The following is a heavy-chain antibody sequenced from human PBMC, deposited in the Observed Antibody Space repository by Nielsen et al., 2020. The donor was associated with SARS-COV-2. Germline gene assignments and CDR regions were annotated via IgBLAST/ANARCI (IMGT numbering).Heavy chain of an antibody. CDR1: GYTLTELS. Sequence: SCKVSGYTLTELSMHWVRQATGKGLEWVSAIGTAGDTYYPGSVKGRFTISRENAKNSLYLQMNSLRAGDTAVYYCAREREMVRGFDYWGQGTLVTVSS. CDR3: AREREMVRGFDY. CDR2: IGTAGDT. D-gene: IGHD3-10*01. V-gene: IGHV3-13*01. J-gene: IGHJ4*02.